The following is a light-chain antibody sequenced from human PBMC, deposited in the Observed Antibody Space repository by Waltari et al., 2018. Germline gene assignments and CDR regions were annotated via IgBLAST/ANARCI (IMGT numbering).Light chain of an antibody. Sequence: DIQITQSPSILSASVGNRFPIPCRASQIISSWLAWYQQKPGKAPKLLIYKASSLESGVPSRFSGSGSGTEFTLTISSLQPDDFATYYCQQYNSYSWTFGQGTKVEIK. CDR1: QIISSW. CDR2: KAS. J-gene: IGKJ1*01. V-gene: IGKV1-5*03. CDR3: QQYNSYSWT.